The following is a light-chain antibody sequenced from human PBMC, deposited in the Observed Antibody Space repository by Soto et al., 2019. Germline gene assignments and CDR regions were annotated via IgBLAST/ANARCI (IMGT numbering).Light chain of an antibody. CDR2: GAS. CDR1: QSVSSSY. J-gene: IGKJ2*01. CDR3: QQYCSSPMYT. Sequence: EIVLTQSPGTLSLSPGERATLSCRASQSVSSSYLAWYQQKPGQAPRLLIYGASSSATGIPDRLRGSGSGTDFNLTISRLEPDAFVLYYCQQYCSSPMYTFGQGTKVEIK. V-gene: IGKV3-20*01.